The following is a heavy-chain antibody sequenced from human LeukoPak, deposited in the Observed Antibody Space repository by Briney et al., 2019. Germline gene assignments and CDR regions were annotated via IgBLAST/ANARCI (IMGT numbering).Heavy chain of an antibody. J-gene: IGHJ5*02. CDR2: IDNSGST. CDR1: VYSIGTDYS. V-gene: IGHV4-38-2*02. Sequence: SETLSLPCTVSVYSIGTDYSWAWSRQPPGKALEGTRSIDNSGSTYYSPSLKSRITISVDTSKNQFSLKLSSVTAADTAVYYCARNSSSSSPPERYNWFDPWGQGTLVTVSS. CDR3: ARNSSSSSPPERYNWFDP. D-gene: IGHD6-6*01.